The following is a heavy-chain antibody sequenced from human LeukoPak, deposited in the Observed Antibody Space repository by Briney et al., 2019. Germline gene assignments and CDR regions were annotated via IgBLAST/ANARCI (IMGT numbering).Heavy chain of an antibody. Sequence: PSETLSLTCTVSGYSISSGYYWGWIRQPPGKGLEWIGNIYHSGTTYYNPSLQSRVTISVDTSKNQFSLKLSSVTAADTAVYYCARDPMTTAYYYYYMDVWGKGTTVTVSS. D-gene: IGHD4-11*01. CDR1: GYSISSGYY. J-gene: IGHJ6*03. CDR3: ARDPMTTAYYYYYMDV. CDR2: IYHSGTT. V-gene: IGHV4-38-2*02.